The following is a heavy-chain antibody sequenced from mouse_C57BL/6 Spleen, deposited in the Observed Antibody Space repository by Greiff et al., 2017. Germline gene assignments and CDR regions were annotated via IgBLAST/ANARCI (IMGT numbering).Heavy chain of an antibody. D-gene: IGHD5-5*01. V-gene: IGHV1-26*01. J-gene: IGHJ4*01. Sequence: VQLQQSGPELVKPGASVKISCKASGYTFTDYYMNWVKQSHGKSLEWIGDINPNNGGTSYNQKFKGKATLTVDKSSSTAYMELRSLTSEYSAVYYCAYPYAMDYWGQGTSVTVSS. CDR2: INPNNGGT. CDR1: GYTFTDYY. CDR3: AYPYAMDY.